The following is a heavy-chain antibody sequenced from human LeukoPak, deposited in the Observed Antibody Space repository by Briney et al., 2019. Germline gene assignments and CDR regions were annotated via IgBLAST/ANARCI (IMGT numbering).Heavy chain of an antibody. CDR2: IKQDGSEK. V-gene: IGHV3-7*01. D-gene: IGHD2-15*01. CDR3: ARRYCSGGSCYSHFDY. J-gene: IGHJ4*02. CDR1: GFTFSSYW. Sequence: GGSLRLSCVASGFTFSSYWMSWVRQAPGKGLEWVANIKQDGSEKYYVDSVKGRFTISRDNAKNSLTLQMNSLRAEDTAVYYCARRYCSGGSCYSHFDYWGQGTLVTVSS.